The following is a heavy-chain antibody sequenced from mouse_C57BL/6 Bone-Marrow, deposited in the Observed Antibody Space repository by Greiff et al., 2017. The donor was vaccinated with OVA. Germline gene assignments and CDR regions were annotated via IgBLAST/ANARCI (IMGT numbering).Heavy chain of an antibody. CDR2: IYPGSGNT. CDR1: GYTFTDYY. Sequence: QVQLQQSGAELVRPGASVKLSCKASGYTFTDYYINWVKQRPGQGLEWIARIYPGSGNTYYNEKFKGKATLTAEKSSSTAYMQLSSLTSEDSAVYCCARREFAYWGQGTLVTVSA. J-gene: IGHJ3*01. CDR3: ARREFAY. V-gene: IGHV1-76*01.